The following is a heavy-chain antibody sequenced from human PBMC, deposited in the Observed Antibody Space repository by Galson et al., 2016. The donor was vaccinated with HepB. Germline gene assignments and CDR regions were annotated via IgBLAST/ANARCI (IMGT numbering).Heavy chain of an antibody. V-gene: IGHV3-53*01. Sequence: SLRLSCAASGFIVSTNYMTWVRQAPGKGLEWVSIIYSSGDTYYADSVQGRFTISRDNTKNTLFLQMNSPRAEDTAVYYCARDLGGDGGYWGQGALVTVSS. CDR2: IYSSGDT. D-gene: IGHD2-21*02. CDR1: GFIVSTNY. CDR3: ARDLGGDGGY. J-gene: IGHJ4*02.